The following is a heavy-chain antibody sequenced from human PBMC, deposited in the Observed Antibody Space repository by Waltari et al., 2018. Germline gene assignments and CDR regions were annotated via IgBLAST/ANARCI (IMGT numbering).Heavy chain of an antibody. CDR2: IKQDGSEK. CDR3: ARCGGDCYRGRDAFDI. Sequence: EVQLVESGGGLVQPGGSLRLSCAASGFTFSSYWMSWVRQAPGKGLEWVANIKQDGSEKYYVDSVKGRFTISRDNAKNSLYLQMNSLRAEDTAVYYCARCGGDCYRGRDAFDIWGQGTMVTVSS. J-gene: IGHJ3*02. V-gene: IGHV3-7*01. CDR1: GFTFSSYW. D-gene: IGHD2-21*01.